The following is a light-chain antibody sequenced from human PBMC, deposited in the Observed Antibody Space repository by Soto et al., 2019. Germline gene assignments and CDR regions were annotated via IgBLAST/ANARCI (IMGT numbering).Light chain of an antibody. Sequence: QSVLTQPASVSGSPGQSITVSCTGTSSDVGGYNYVSWYQQHPGKAPKLMMYDVSNRPSGVSNRSSGSKSGNTASLTISGLQAEDEADYYCSSYTRSTTYVFGSGTKVTVL. CDR1: SSDVGGYNY. CDR3: SSYTRSTTYV. CDR2: DVS. V-gene: IGLV2-14*01. J-gene: IGLJ1*01.